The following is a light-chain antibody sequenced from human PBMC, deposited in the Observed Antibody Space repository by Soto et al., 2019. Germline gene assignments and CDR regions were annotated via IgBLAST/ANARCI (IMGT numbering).Light chain of an antibody. Sequence: EIVLTQSPATLSLSPGERATLSCRASQSVSSYLAWYQQKPGQAPRLLIYGASTRATDMPGRFSGSGSGTEFTLTISNLQPDDFATYYCQQYDSYSSGPFGQGTKVDIK. CDR2: GAS. CDR3: QQYDSYSSGP. J-gene: IGKJ1*01. CDR1: QSVSSY. V-gene: IGKV3-15*01.